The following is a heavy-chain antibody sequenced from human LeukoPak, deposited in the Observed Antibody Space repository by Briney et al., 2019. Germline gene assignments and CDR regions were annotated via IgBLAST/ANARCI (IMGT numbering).Heavy chain of an antibody. J-gene: IGHJ4*02. V-gene: IGHV3-23*01. CDR2: ITTSGGST. Sequence: GGSLRLSCAASGFTFSSYAMSWVRQAPGKGLQWVSSITTSGGSTYYADSVKGRFTISRDNSKNTLYLQMNSLRAEDTAVYYCARGVDYYENSGTIDYWGQGTLVTVSS. CDR3: ARGVDYYENSGTIDY. D-gene: IGHD3-22*01. CDR1: GFTFSSYA.